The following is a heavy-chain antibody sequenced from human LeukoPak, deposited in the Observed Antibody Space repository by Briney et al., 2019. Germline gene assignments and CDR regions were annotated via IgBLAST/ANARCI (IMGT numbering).Heavy chain of an antibody. J-gene: IGHJ4*02. CDR2: IDTNTGNP. CDR3: TRGRDTTGYFVC. V-gene: IGHV7-4-1*02. CDR1: GYTFTNYT. D-gene: IGHD1-26*01. Sequence: ASVKVSCKASGYTFTNYTINWVRLAPGQGLEWMGWIDTNTGNPTYAQGFAGRFVFSLDASVTTTYLQISSLKAEDTAVYYCTRGRDTTGYFVCWGRGTLVTVSS.